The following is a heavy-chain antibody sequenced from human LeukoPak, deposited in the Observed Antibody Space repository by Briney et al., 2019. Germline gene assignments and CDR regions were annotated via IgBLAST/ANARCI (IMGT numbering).Heavy chain of an antibody. CDR1: GFTFSNYA. J-gene: IGHJ4*02. V-gene: IGHV3-23*01. Sequence: TGGSLRLSCAASGFTFSNYAMNWVRQAPGKGLEWVSAISDSGGSTYYANSVKGRFTISRDDSKSTLFLQMSSLRAEDTAVYYCAKDTPSTMVIIPPPYYFDYWGQGTLVTVSS. CDR2: ISDSGGST. CDR3: AKDTPSTMVIIPPPYYFDY. D-gene: IGHD4/OR15-4a*01.